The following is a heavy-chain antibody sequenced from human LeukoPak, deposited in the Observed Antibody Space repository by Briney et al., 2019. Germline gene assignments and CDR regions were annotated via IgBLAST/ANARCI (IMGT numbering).Heavy chain of an antibody. J-gene: IGHJ5*02. CDR2: IIPIFGTA. CDR1: GGTFGSYA. CDR3: ARENGGYDFWSGYGSRFDP. V-gene: IGHV1-69*05. Sequence: SVKVSCNASGGTFGSYAISWVRQAPGQGLEWIEMIIPIFGTANSAQKFRGKVTITTDESTSTAYMELSSLRSEDTAVYYCARENGGYDFWSGYGSRFDPWGQGALVTVSS. D-gene: IGHD3-3*01.